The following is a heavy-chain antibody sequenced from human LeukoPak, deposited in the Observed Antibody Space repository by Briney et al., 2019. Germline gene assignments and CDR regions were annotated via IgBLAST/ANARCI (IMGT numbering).Heavy chain of an antibody. CDR1: GFTFSSYS. D-gene: IGHD6-13*01. CDR3: AGDLALYQAAAAGGV. V-gene: IGHV3-21*01. CDR2: ISSSSSYI. Sequence: PGGSLRLSCAASGFTFSSYSMNWVRQAPGKGLEWVSSISSSSSYIYYADSVKGRFTISRDNAKNSLYLQMNSLRAEDTAVYYCAGDLALYQAAAAGGVWGQGTTVTVSS. J-gene: IGHJ6*02.